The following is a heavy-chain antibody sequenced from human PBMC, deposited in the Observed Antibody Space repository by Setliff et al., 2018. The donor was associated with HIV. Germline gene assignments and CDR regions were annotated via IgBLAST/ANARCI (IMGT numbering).Heavy chain of an antibody. CDR3: AKAGSNYFDY. D-gene: IGHD3-10*01. CDR1: GFSFDDFT. CDR2: ISWDGSSA. J-gene: IGHJ4*02. Sequence: GGSLRLSCAASGFSFDDFTMNWVRQVPGKGLEWVALISWDGSSAYYADSVKGRFTISRDNSKNSLFLQMHSLKTEDTALYYCAKAGSNYFDYWGQGTLVTVSS. V-gene: IGHV3-43*01.